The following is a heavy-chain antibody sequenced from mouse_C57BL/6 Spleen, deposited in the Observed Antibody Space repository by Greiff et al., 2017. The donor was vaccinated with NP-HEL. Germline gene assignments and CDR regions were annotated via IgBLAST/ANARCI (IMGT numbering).Heavy chain of an antibody. CDR2: INPSTGGT. V-gene: IGHV1-42*01. D-gene: IGHD2-4*01. Sequence: EVKLQESGPELVKPGASVKISCKASGYSFTGYYMNWVKQSPEKSLEWIGEINPSTGGTTYNQKFKAKATLTVDKSSSTAYMQLKSLTSEDSAVYYCARGRDYDDPTVDFDVWGTGTTVTVSS. J-gene: IGHJ1*03. CDR1: GYSFTGYY. CDR3: ARGRDYDDPTVDFDV.